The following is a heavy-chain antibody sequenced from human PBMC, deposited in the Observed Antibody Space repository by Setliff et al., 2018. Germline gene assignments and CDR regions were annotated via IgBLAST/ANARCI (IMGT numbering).Heavy chain of an antibody. J-gene: IGHJ4*02. CDR1: AYSFTDYY. V-gene: IGHV1-2*02. Sequence: GASVKVSCKTSAYSFTDYYIQWVRQAPGQGLEWMGWINPNSGGTTYSPKFQGRVAMTRDTSVTTAFLELSGLTYDDTAVYYCARLFQGYDYSKKFDSWGQGTLVTVSS. D-gene: IGHD3-16*01. CDR2: INPNSGGT. CDR3: ARLFQGYDYSKKFDS.